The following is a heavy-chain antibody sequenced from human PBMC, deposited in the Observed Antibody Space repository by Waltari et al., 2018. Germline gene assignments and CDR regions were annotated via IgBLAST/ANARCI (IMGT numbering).Heavy chain of an antibody. D-gene: IGHD3-10*01. CDR2: ISGSGGST. J-gene: IGHJ3*02. CDR3: AKVEPYYKDAFDI. V-gene: IGHV3-23*01. Sequence: EVQLLESGGGLVQPGGSLRLSCAASTFTFSSYAMSWVRQAPGKGLEWVSDISGSGGSTYYADSVKGRFTSSRDNSKNTLYLQMNSLRAEDTAVYYCAKVEPYYKDAFDIWGQGTMVTVSS. CDR1: TFTFSSYA.